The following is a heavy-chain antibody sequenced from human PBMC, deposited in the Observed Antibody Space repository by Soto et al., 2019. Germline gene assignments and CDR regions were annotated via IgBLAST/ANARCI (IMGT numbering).Heavy chain of an antibody. V-gene: IGHV3-74*01. CDR2: IKTDGSET. D-gene: IGHD3-10*01. J-gene: IGHJ4*01. Sequence: GGSLRLSCAASGFTFGSYWMHWVRQAPGKGLVWVSRIKTDGSETNYADSVKGRFTISRDSATSTLLLQMNSLRAEDTAVYYCARDRILGSGTYDNWGHGTLVTVSS. CDR3: ARDRILGSGTYDN. CDR1: GFTFGSYW.